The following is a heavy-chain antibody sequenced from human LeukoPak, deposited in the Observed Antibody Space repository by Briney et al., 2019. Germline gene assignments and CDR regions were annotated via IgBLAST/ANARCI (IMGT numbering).Heavy chain of an antibody. V-gene: IGHV4-59*08. J-gene: IGHJ2*01. CDR3: ARHDGDAYWYFDL. D-gene: IGHD4-17*01. CDR2: IYYSGST. CDR1: GGSISSYY. Sequence: SETLPLTCTVSGGSISSYYWSWIRQPPGKGLEWIGYIYYSGSTNYNPSLKSRVTISVDTSKNQFSLKLSSVTAADTAVYYCARHDGDAYWYFDLWGRGTLVTVSS.